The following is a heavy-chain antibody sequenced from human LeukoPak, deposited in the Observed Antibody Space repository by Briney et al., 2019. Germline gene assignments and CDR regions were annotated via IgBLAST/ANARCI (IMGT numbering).Heavy chain of an antibody. V-gene: IGHV3-23*01. CDR1: GFAFSSYA. D-gene: IGHD2-15*01. CDR3: AKDLPLGYWPRTPLVLNYFDP. Sequence: PGGSLRLSCAASGFAFSSYAMSWVRQAPGKGLEWVSLICASGGSTYYADSMQGRFTVSRDNSKNTLYLQIDNLRAEDTAVYYCAKDLPLGYWPRTPLVLNYFDPWGQGTLVTVSS. CDR2: ICASGGST. J-gene: IGHJ5*02.